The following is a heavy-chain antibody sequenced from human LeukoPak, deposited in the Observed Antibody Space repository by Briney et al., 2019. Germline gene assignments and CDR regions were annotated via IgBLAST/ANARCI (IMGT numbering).Heavy chain of an antibody. V-gene: IGHV5-51*01. D-gene: IGHD1-26*01. J-gene: IGHJ4*02. CDR1: EYTFNNYW. Sequence: LGESLKISCKASEYTFNNYWIGWVRQMPGRGLEWMGMLYPDGSATTYHPSFEGRVTISADKSVTTAYLEWNSLKASDTALYYCVRQGLQSGTYPAYWGPGTLVTVSS. CDR2: LYPDGSAT. CDR3: VRQGLQSGTYPAY.